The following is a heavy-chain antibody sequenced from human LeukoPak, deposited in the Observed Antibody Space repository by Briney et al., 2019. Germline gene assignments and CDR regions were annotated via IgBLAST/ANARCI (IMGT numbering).Heavy chain of an antibody. D-gene: IGHD3-10*01. CDR1: GYTLTELS. CDR3: ATVASRYYGSGSWYFDY. CDR2: FDPEDGET. V-gene: IGHV1-24*01. Sequence: GASVKVSCKVSGYTLTELSMHWVRQAPGKGLEWMGGFDPEDGETIYAQKFQGRVTMTEDTSTDTAYMELSSLRSEDTAVYYCATVASRYYGSGSWYFDYWGQGTLVTVSS. J-gene: IGHJ4*02.